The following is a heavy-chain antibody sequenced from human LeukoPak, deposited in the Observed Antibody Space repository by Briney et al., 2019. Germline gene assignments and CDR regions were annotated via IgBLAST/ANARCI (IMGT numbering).Heavy chain of an antibody. J-gene: IGHJ4*02. CDR3: ARGGYDFWSGRTDYFDY. Sequence: SETLSLTCTVSGVSISSSNSYWGWIRQPPGKGLEWIGEINHSGSTNYNPSLKSRVTISVDTSKNQFSLKLSSVTAADTAVYYCARGGYDFWSGRTDYFDYWGQGTLVTVSS. D-gene: IGHD3-3*01. CDR2: INHSGST. V-gene: IGHV4-39*07. CDR1: GVSISSSNSY.